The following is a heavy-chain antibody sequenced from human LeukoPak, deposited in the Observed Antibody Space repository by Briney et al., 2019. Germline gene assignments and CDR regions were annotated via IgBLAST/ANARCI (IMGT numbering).Heavy chain of an antibody. Sequence: GGSLRLSCAASGFNFDDYGMSWVRQAPGKGLEWGSGINWNGGSTGYADSVKGRFTISIDNANNSLYLQMNSLRVEDTAVYYCAKLAKHFYGSETYYFFEHWGQGTPVTASS. J-gene: IGHJ4*02. CDR1: GFNFDDYG. V-gene: IGHV3-20*04. CDR3: AKLAKHFYGSETYYFFEH. D-gene: IGHD3-10*01. CDR2: INWNGGST.